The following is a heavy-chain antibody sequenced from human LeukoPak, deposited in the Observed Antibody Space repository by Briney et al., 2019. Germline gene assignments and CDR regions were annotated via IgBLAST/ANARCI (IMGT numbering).Heavy chain of an antibody. J-gene: IGHJ4*02. V-gene: IGHV3-7*03. D-gene: IGHD6-13*01. CDR1: GFTFSTYW. CDR2: IKEAGSDK. Sequence: QAGGSLRLSCAASGFTFSTYWMTWVRQAPGKGLEWVANIKEAGSDKYYVDSVKGRFTISRDNAKSSLYLQMNGLRAEDTAVYFCARDSGWFRFDSWGQGTLVTVSS. CDR3: ARDSGWFRFDS.